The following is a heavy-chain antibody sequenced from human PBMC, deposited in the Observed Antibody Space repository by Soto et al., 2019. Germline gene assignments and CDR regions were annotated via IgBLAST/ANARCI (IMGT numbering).Heavy chain of an antibody. Sequence: QVQLQQWGAGLLKPSETLSLTCAVYGGSFSGYYWSWIRQPPGKGLEWIGEINHSGSTNYNPSLKSRVTISVDTSKNQFSLKLSSVTAADTAVYYCAGGRSRGAALVYWGQGTLVTVSS. CDR3: AGGRSRGAALVY. V-gene: IGHV4-34*01. D-gene: IGHD6-6*01. CDR2: INHSGST. CDR1: GGSFSGYY. J-gene: IGHJ4*02.